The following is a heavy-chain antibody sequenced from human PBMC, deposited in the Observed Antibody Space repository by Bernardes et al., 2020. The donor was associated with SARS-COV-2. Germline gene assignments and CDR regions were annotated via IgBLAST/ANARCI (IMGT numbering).Heavy chain of an antibody. J-gene: IGHJ6*02. D-gene: IGHD2-8*01. Sequence: GGSLRLSCVASGFTFSSYAMNWVRQAPGKGLEWVSGLSGGGDTTYYAESVRGRFTISRDNSKNTLYLQMNSLRAEDTAAYYCAKDGLITYGMDVWGQGTTVTVSS. CDR2: LSGGGDTT. CDR3: AKDGLITYGMDV. V-gene: IGHV3-23*01. CDR1: GFTFSSYA.